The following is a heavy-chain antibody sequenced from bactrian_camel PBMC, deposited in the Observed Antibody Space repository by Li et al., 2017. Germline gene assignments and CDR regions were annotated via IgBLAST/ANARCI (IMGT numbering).Heavy chain of an antibody. CDR2: DNGVGTT. J-gene: IGHJ6*01. CDR3: AAGCKVAGTWSFESDFRY. Sequence: HVQLVESGGGSVQIGGTLRLSCAASGSIQRTNCMGWFRQAPGKERDWDATDNGVGTTYYGDSVRGRFAIFRDNAKNTVYLQMNSLKPEDTAMYYCAAGCKVAGTWSFESDFRYWGQGTQVTV. V-gene: IGHV3S53*01. CDR1: GSIQRTNC. D-gene: IGHD1*01.